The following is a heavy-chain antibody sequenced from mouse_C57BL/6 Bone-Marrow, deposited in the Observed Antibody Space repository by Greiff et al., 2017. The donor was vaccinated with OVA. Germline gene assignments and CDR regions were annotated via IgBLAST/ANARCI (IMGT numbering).Heavy chain of an antibody. D-gene: IGHD2-5*01. CDR2: INPSNGGT. CDR1: GYTFTSYW. J-gene: IGHJ2*01. V-gene: IGHV1-53*01. Sequence: VQLQQPGTELVKPGASVKLSCKASGYTFTSYWMHWVKQRPGQGLEWIGNINPSNGGTNYNEKFKSKATLTVNKSSSTAYNLLSILTSDESAVYYCTNFFSYSKNYWGQGTTLTVSS. CDR3: TNFFSYSKNY.